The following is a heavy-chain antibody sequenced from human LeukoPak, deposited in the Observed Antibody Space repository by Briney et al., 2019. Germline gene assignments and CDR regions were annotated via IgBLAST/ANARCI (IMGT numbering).Heavy chain of an antibody. CDR2: INSDGSDT. CDR3: ARGGGSIIAVDF. V-gene: IGHV3-74*01. D-gene: IGHD3-16*01. J-gene: IGHJ4*02. CDR1: GFTFSNYW. Sequence: GGSLRLSCEASGFTFSNYWMHWVRQAPGKGLVWVSRINSDGSDTSYADSVKGRFTISRDNGKNTLYLQMNNLRGEDTAVYYCARGGGSIIAVDFWGQGTLVTASS.